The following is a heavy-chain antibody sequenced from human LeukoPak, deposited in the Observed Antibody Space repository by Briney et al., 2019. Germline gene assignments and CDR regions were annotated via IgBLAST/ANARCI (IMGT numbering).Heavy chain of an antibody. CDR1: GFTFSSFS. Sequence: GGSLRLSCAASGFTFSSFSMNWVRQAPGEGLEWVSNIRSDSSTTWYADSVKGRFTVSRGNAKNSLYLQLTSLTVEDTAVYYCVRDLNYVFDYWGQGTLVTVSS. CDR3: VRDLNYVFDY. J-gene: IGHJ4*02. CDR2: IRSDSSTT. V-gene: IGHV3-48*01. D-gene: IGHD4-11*01.